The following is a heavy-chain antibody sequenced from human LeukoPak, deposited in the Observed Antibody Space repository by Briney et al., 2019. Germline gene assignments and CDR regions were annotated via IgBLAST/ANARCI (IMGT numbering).Heavy chain of an antibody. D-gene: IGHD3-10*01. CDR3: ARESYYYGSGSYSPFDY. CDR2: IHYSGST. CDR1: GGSIISYY. Sequence: SETLSLTCTVSGGSIISYYWSWIRQPPGKGLEWIGYIHYSGSTNYNPSLKSRVTISVDTSKNQFSLKLSSVTAADTAVYYCARESYYYGSGSYSPFDYWGQGTLVTVSS. V-gene: IGHV4-59*12. J-gene: IGHJ4*02.